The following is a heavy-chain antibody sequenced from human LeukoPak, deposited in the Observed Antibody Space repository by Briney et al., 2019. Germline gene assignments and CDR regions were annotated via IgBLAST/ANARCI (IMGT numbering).Heavy chain of an antibody. Sequence: PSGTLSLTCAVYGGSFSGYYWSWIRPPPGKGLEWIGEINHSGSTNYNPSLKSRVTISVDTSKNQFSLKLSSVTAADTAVYYCARGGWNRNYYYYMDVWGKGTTVTVSS. CDR1: GGSFSGYY. J-gene: IGHJ6*03. D-gene: IGHD1/OR15-1a*01. CDR3: ARGGWNRNYYYYMDV. CDR2: INHSGST. V-gene: IGHV4-34*01.